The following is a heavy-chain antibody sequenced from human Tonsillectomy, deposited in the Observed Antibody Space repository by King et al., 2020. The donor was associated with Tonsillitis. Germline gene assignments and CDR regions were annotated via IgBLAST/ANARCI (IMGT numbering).Heavy chain of an antibody. CDR1: GFTFSDYY. CDR2: ISDNGNTI. D-gene: IGHD4-23*01. CDR3: SSSAVNPVQVY. J-gene: IGHJ1*01. V-gene: IGHV3-11*01. Sequence: VQLVESGGGLVKPGGSLRLSCAASGFTFSDYYMSWIRQAPGKGLEWVSCISDNGNTIYYGDSVKGRFTISRDNAKNSLYLQMNSLRAEDTAVYYCSSSAVNPVQVYWGQGALVTVSS.